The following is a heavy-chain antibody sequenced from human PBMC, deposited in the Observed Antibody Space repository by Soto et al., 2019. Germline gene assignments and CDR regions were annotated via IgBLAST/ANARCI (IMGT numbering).Heavy chain of an antibody. D-gene: IGHD4-17*01. CDR1: GFTFSGSA. J-gene: IGHJ4*02. CDR2: IRSKANSYAT. Sequence: EVQLVESGGGLVQPGGSLKLSCAASGFTFSGSAMHWVRQASGKGLEWVARIRSKANSYATAYAASVKGRFTISSDDSKNTAYLQMNSLKTEDTAVYYCTRPRPGDYGDYDLDYWGQGTLVTVSS. CDR3: TRPRPGDYGDYDLDY. V-gene: IGHV3-73*01.